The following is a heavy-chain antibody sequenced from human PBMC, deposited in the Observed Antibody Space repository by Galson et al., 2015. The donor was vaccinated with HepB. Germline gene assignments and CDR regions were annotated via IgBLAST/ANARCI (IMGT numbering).Heavy chain of an antibody. J-gene: IGHJ4*02. CDR1: GGSISSSSYY. Sequence: LSLTCTVSGGSISSSSYYWGWIRQPPGKGLEWIGSIYYSGSTYYNPSLKSRVTISVDTSKNQFSLKLSSVTAADTAVYYCARHDSLLGYCSGGSCRGFDYWGQGTLVTVSS. CDR2: IYYSGST. V-gene: IGHV4-39*01. CDR3: ARHDSLLGYCSGGSCRGFDY. D-gene: IGHD2-15*01.